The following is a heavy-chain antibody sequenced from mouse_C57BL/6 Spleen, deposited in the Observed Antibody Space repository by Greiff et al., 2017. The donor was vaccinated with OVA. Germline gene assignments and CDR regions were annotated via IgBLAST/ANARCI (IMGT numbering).Heavy chain of an antibody. CDR2: IYPGSGNT. J-gene: IGHJ2*01. CDR3: ARGGYSNAYFDY. D-gene: IGHD2-5*01. Sequence: QVQLQQSGAELVRPGASVKLSCQASGYTFTDYYINWVKQRPGQGLEWIARIYPGSGNTYYNEKFKGKATLTAEKSSSTAYMQLSSLTSEDSAVYFCARGGYSNAYFDYWGQGTTLTVSS. CDR1: GYTFTDYY. V-gene: IGHV1-76*01.